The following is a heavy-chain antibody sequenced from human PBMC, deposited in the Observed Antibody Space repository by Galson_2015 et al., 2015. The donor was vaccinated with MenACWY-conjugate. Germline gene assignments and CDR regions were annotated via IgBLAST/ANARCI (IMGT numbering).Heavy chain of an antibody. CDR1: GYTFTSYA. Sequence: SVKVSCKASGYTFTSYAMHWVRQAPGQRLEWMGWINAGNGNTKYSQKFQGRVTISRDTSASTAYMELSSLRSEDTAVYYCARDPNIAAGGTLDYWGQGTLVTVSS. J-gene: IGHJ4*02. CDR2: INAGNGNT. D-gene: IGHD6-13*01. CDR3: ARDPNIAAGGTLDY. V-gene: IGHV1-3*01.